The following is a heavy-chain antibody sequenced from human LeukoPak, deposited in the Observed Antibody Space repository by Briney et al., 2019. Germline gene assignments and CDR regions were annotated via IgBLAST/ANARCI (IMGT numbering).Heavy chain of an antibody. CDR2: INPSGGSK. D-gene: IGHD3-10*01. Sequence: GASVKVSCKASGYTFTSYYMHWVRQAPGQGLEWMGIINPSGGSKSYAQKFQGRVTMTRDTSTSTVYMELSSLRSEDTAVYYCARVGGTMVRGATRDYYGMDVWGKGTTVTVSS. V-gene: IGHV1-46*01. CDR1: GYTFTSYY. CDR3: ARVGGTMVRGATRDYYGMDV. J-gene: IGHJ6*04.